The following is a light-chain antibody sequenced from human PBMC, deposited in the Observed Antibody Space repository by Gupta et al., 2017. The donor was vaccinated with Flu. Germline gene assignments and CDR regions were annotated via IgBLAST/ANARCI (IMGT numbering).Light chain of an antibody. CDR2: TAS. Sequence: DRVTITCRASQGISSYLAWYQQKPGKAPKLQIYTASTLQSGVPSRFSGSGSGTEFTLTISSLQPEDFATYYCQQLNTNPPFTFGPGTKVDI. CDR3: QQLNTNPPFT. V-gene: IGKV1-9*01. J-gene: IGKJ3*01. CDR1: QGISSY.